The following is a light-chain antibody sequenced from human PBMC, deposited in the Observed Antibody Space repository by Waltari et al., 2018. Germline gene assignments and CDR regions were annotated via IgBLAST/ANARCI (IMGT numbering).Light chain of an antibody. J-gene: IGKJ1*01. Sequence: TVLTQSPGTLSSSPGERAPISGRASPSVGRSLAWYQQNPGQAPRLLIYGASSRATGIPDRFSGSGSGTDFSLTISRLEPEDFAVYYCQHYVRLPATFGQGTKVEIK. CDR1: PSVGRS. CDR3: QHYVRLPAT. V-gene: IGKV3-20*01. CDR2: GAS.